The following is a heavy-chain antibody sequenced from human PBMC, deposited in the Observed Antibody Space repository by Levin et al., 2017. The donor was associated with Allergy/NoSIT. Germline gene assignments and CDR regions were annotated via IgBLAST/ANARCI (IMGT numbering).Heavy chain of an antibody. CDR2: ITGGGFNT. J-gene: IGHJ3*01. V-gene: IGHV3-23*01. CDR1: GFTFSDYA. Sequence: GGSLRLSCAASGFTFSDYAMTWVRQAPGKGLEWVSVITGGGFNTYYVDSVKGRFTVSRDNSKNTLYLELNSLRAEDTAVYYCAKKQAGTSGFSFDVWGQGTMVTVSS. D-gene: IGHD6-19*01. CDR3: AKKQAGTSGFSFDV.